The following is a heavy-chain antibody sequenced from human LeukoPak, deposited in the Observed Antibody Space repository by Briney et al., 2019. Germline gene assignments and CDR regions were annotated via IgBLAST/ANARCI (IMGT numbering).Heavy chain of an antibody. D-gene: IGHD2/OR15-2a*01. CDR1: GGSFSGYY. J-gene: IGHJ5*02. Sequence: EPSETLSLTCAVYGGSFSGYYWSWIRQPPGKGLEWIGEINHSGSTNYNPSLKSRVTISVDTSKNQFSLKLSSVTAADTAVYYCARVNTNWFDPWGQGTLVAVSS. V-gene: IGHV4-34*01. CDR2: INHSGST. CDR3: ARVNTNWFDP.